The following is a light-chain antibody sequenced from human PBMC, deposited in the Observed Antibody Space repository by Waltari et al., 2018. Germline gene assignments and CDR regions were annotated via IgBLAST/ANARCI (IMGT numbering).Light chain of an antibody. J-gene: IGKJ3*01. V-gene: IGKV1-39*01. CDR3: QQSYSTPG. Sequence: DIQMTQSPSSLSASVGDRVTITCRASQSISSSLNWYQQKPGKAPKLLIYAASSLQSGVPSRFSGSGSGTDFTLTISSLQPEDFATYYCQQSYSTPGFGPGTKVDIK. CDR2: AAS. CDR1: QSISSS.